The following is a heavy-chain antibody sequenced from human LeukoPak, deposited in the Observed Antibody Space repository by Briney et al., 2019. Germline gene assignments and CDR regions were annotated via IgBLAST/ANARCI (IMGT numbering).Heavy chain of an antibody. CDR1: GFPLSSYA. CDR2: TRSSDDGT. J-gene: IGHJ4*02. V-gene: IGHV3-23*01. CDR3: ARAPVTSCRGAFCYPFDL. D-gene: IGHD2-21*01. Sequence: GGSLRLSCAASGFPLSSYAMSWVRQVPGKGLEWISATRSSDDGTYHADSVRGRFTIYRDNFRNTLYLQMNRLRVEDAALYYCARAPVTSCRGAFCYPFDLWGQGVLVTVSS.